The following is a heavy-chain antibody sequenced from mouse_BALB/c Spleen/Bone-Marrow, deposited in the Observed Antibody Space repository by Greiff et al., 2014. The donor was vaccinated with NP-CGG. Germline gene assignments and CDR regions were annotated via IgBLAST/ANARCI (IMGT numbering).Heavy chain of an antibody. V-gene: IGHV14-3*02. D-gene: IGHD3-2*01. CDR2: IDPANGNT. CDR1: GFNIKDTY. J-gene: IGHJ2*01. Sequence: EVQLQQSGAELVKPGASVKLSCTASGFNIKDTYMHWVKQRPEQGLEWIGRIDPANGNTKYDPKFQGKATITADTSSNTAYLQLSSLTSEDTAVHYCATDSSGYLDYWGQGTTLTVSS. CDR3: ATDSSGYLDY.